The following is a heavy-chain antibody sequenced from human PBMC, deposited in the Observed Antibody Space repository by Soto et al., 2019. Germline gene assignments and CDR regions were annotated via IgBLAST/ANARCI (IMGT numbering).Heavy chain of an antibody. D-gene: IGHD3-22*01. CDR1: GLTFSSYS. CDR2: INTISSYI. J-gene: IGHJ4*02. CDR3: AGGITDYYDSSGYYAY. V-gene: IGHV3-21*01. Sequence: LRLSCAGSGLTFSSYSMNWVRQAPGKGLEWVSTINTISSYIYYADSVRGRFTISRDNAKNSLFLQMSRLRAEDTAVYYCAGGITDYYDSSGYYAYWGQGILVTVSS.